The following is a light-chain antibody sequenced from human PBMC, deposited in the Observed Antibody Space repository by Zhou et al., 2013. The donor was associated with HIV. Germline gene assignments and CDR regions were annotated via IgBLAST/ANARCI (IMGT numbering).Light chain of an antibody. CDR3: QQTYTSPPT. CDR1: QPVSDF. J-gene: IGKJ4*01. V-gene: IGKV1-39*01. CDR2: AAS. Sequence: DIQMTQSPSSLSASVGDRVTITCRASQPVSDFLNWYQQRPGKAPSLLIFAASSLPGGVPSRFSASGSGTDFTLTILNLQPEDFATYYCQQTYTSPPTFGGGTKLEIK.